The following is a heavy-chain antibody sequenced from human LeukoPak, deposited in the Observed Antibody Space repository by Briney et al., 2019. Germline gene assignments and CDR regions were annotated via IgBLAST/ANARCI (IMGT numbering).Heavy chain of an antibody. J-gene: IGHJ4*02. CDR3: AREYSSSSGKALDY. CDR2: IWYDGSNK. V-gene: IGHV3-33*01. Sequence: PGGSLRLSCAASGFTFSSYGMHWVRQAPGKGLEWVAVIWYDGSNKYYADSVKGRFTISRDNSKNTLYLQMNSLRAEDTAVYYCAREYSSSSGKALDYWGQGTLVTVSS. D-gene: IGHD6-6*01. CDR1: GFTFSSYG.